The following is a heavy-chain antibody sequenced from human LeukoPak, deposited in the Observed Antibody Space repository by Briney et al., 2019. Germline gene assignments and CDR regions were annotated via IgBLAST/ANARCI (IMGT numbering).Heavy chain of an antibody. J-gene: IGHJ3*01. CDR2: INTDSGNP. CDR3: VKEILRFDL. V-gene: IGHV7-4-1*02. Sequence: GASVKVSCKASGYSFNSQGMNWVRQAPGQGLEWMRWINTDSGNPTYAQGFTGRFVFSLDSAVSTAYLQISNLMPEDTGKYYCVKEILRFDLWGQGTMATVSS. CDR1: GYSFNSQG.